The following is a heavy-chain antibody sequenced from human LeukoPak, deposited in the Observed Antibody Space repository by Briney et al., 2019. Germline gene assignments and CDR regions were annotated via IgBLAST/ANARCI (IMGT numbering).Heavy chain of an antibody. D-gene: IGHD3-9*01. Sequence: QPGGSLRLSCAASGFTFSSYAMSWVRQAPGKGLEWVSAISGSGGSTYYADSVKGRFTISRDNSKNTLYLQMNSLRAEDTAVYYCAKAQNWGVLRYFDWSNVPNWFDPWGQGTLVTVSS. CDR2: ISGSGGST. J-gene: IGHJ5*02. CDR1: GFTFSSYA. CDR3: AKAQNWGVLRYFDWSNVPNWFDP. V-gene: IGHV3-23*01.